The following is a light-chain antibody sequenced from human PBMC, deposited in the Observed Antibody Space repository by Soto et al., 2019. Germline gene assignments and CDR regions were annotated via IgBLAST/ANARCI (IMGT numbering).Light chain of an antibody. V-gene: IGLV2-14*01. J-gene: IGLJ1*01. CDR3: SAYAGSSTYV. CDR2: EVS. CDR1: SSDVGGYKY. Sequence: QSALTQPASVSGSPGQSITISCPGTSSDVGGYKYVSWYQQHPGKGPKLIIDEVSNRPSAVANRFSCCKSANWACRRRWLFQAENEAEYLCSAYAGSSTYVFGAG.